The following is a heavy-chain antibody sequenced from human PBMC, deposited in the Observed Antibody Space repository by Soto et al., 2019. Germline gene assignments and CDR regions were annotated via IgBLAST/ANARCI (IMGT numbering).Heavy chain of an antibody. V-gene: IGHV4-30-2*01. Sequence: LSLTCAVSGGSISSGDFSWNWIRQPPGKGLEYIGYIYYGGSTYYNPSLQSRVTMSVDRSRNQFSLKLNSVTAADTAVYYCARVRREYDNSGPVDYWGQGTLVTSPQ. CDR3: ARVRREYDNSGPVDY. CDR2: IYYGGST. CDR1: GGSISSGDFS. D-gene: IGHD3-22*01. J-gene: IGHJ4*02.